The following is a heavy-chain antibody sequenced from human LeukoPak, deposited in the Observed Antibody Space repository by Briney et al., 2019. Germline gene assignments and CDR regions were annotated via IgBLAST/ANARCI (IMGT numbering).Heavy chain of an antibody. CDR3: ARGTVAGTPDFDF. Sequence: KPGGSLRLSCAASGFTFNTYSMNWVRQAPGKGLEWVSSTSGSSSYIYYADSLKGRFTISRDNAKNSLYLQMNSLRAEDTAVYYCARGTVAGTPDFDFWGQGTLVTVSS. V-gene: IGHV3-21*01. J-gene: IGHJ4*02. D-gene: IGHD6-19*01. CDR1: GFTFNTYS. CDR2: TSGSSSYI.